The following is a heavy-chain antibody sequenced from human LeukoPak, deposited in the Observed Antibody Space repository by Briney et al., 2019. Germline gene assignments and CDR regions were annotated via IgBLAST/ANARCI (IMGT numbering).Heavy chain of an antibody. CDR2: ISGSGGST. D-gene: IGHD4-11*01. CDR3: VRHNSNRDFDYYYYYYMDV. CDR1: GFTFSSYA. Sequence: GGSLRLSCAASGFTFSSYAMSWVRQAPGKGLEWVSAISGSGGSTYYADSVKGRFTISRDNSKNTLYLQMNSLRAEDTAVYYCVRHNSNRDFDYYYYYYMDVWGKGTTVTVSS. J-gene: IGHJ6*03. V-gene: IGHV3-23*01.